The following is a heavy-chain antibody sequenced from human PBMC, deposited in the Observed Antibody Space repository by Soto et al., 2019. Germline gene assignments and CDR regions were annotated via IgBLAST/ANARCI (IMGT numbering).Heavy chain of an antibody. CDR2: ISAYNGNA. D-gene: IGHD2-15*01. Sequence: ASVKVSCKASGYTFTSYGISWVRQAPGQGLEWMGWISAYNGNANYAQKLQGRVTMTTDTSTSTAYMELRSLRSDDTAVYYCARDGPDMGGYYYYGMDVWGQGTTVTVSS. J-gene: IGHJ6*02. CDR1: GYTFTSYG. V-gene: IGHV1-18*04. CDR3: ARDGPDMGGYYYYGMDV.